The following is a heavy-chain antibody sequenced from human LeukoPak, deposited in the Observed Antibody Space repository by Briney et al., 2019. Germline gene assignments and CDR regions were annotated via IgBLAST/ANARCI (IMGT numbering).Heavy chain of an antibody. Sequence: SETLSLTCTVSGGSISSCYWSWIRQPPGKGLEWIGYIYYSGSTNYNPSLKSRVTISVDTSKNQFSLKLSSVTAADTAVYYCARAELEYCSGGSCYVDYFDYWGQGTLVTVSS. D-gene: IGHD2-15*01. CDR2: IYYSGST. J-gene: IGHJ4*02. CDR1: GGSISSCY. V-gene: IGHV4-59*01. CDR3: ARAELEYCSGGSCYVDYFDY.